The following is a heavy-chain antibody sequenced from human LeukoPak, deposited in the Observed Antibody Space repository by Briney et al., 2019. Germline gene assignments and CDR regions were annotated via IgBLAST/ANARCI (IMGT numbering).Heavy chain of an antibody. CDR2: IFYSGGS. D-gene: IGHD2-2*01. CDR1: GGSISSYY. Sequence: PSETLSLTCTVSGGSISSYYWTWIRQPPGKGLEWIGYIFYSGGSDYNPSLKSRVTISVDTSKNHFSLKLSSVTAADTAVYYCARLGSTFDIWGQGTMVTVSS. V-gene: IGHV4-59*08. CDR3: ARLGSTFDI. J-gene: IGHJ3*02.